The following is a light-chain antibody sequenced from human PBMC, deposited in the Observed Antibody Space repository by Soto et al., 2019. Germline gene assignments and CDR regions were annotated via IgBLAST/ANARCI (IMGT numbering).Light chain of an antibody. Sequence: EIVLTQSPATLSLSPGERATLSCRASPSVSSYLAWYQQKPGQAPRLLIYDASNRATGIPARFSGSGSGTDFTLTISSLEPEDFAVYYCQQRSNWPLFGGGTKVEIK. CDR3: QQRSNWPL. J-gene: IGKJ4*01. CDR1: PSVSSY. V-gene: IGKV3-11*01. CDR2: DAS.